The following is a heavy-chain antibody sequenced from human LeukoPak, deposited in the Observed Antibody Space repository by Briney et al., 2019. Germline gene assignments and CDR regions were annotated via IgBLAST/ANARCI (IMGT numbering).Heavy chain of an antibody. D-gene: IGHD5-12*01. V-gene: IGHV3-49*04. J-gene: IGHJ4*02. CDR1: GFTFGDYA. Sequence: PGRSLRLSCTASGFTFGDYAMSWVRQAPGKGLEWVGFIRSKAYGGTTEYAASVKGRFTISRDDSKSIAYLQMNSLKTEDTAVYYCTRVDIVATTPDYWSQGTLVTVSS. CDR3: TRVDIVATTPDY. CDR2: IRSKAYGGTT.